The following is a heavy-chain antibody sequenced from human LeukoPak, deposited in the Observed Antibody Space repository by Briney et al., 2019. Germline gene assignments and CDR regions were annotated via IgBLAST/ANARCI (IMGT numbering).Heavy chain of an antibody. D-gene: IGHD4-17*01. J-gene: IGHJ4*02. Sequence: GRSLRLSCAASGFTFNSYWMHWVRQAPGKGLVWVSRINSDGRTTNYADSVKGRFTISRDNAKNTLYLQMNSLGAEDTAVYYCASGFVDYGGNSHWGQGTLVTVSS. CDR1: GFTFNSYW. CDR3: ASGFVDYGGNSH. CDR2: INSDGRTT. V-gene: IGHV3-74*01.